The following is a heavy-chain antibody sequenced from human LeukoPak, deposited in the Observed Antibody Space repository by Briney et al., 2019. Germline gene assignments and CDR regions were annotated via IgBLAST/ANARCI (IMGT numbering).Heavy chain of an antibody. CDR3: ASLTATYTAMGSGDY. CDR1: GFTFSSYA. D-gene: IGHD5-18*01. Sequence: GGSLRLSCAASGFTFSSYAMHWVRQAPGKGLEWVAVISYDGSNKYYADSVKGRFTISRDNSKNTLYLQMNSLRAEDAAVYYCASLTATYTAMGSGDYWGQGTLVTVSS. J-gene: IGHJ4*02. CDR2: ISYDGSNK. V-gene: IGHV3-30-3*01.